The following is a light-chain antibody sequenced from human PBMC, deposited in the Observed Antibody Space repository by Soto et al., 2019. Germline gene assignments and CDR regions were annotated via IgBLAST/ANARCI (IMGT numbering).Light chain of an antibody. CDR3: QQRGNRPPWT. V-gene: IGKV3-11*01. CDR1: QSVGKY. J-gene: IGKJ1*01. CDR2: DAS. Sequence: EIVLTQSPATLSLSPGERATLSCRASQSVGKYSVWSQQKPGQAPRLLIYDASNRATGIPARFSGSGSGTDFTLTISSLEPEDVAVYYCQQRGNRPPWTFGQGTKVEIK.